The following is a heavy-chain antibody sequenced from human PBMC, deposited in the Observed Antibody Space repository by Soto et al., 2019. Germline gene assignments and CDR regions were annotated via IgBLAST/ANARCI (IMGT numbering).Heavy chain of an antibody. V-gene: IGHV4-34*01. D-gene: IGHD6-19*01. CDR2: LDQSGGT. CDR3: AREDSYGWSGESLDV. CDR1: GDSLRGQS. Sequence: QVQLQQWGAGLLKASETLSLTCAVVGDSLRGQSWNWIRQSPGKGLEWIGELDQSGGTNYNPSLKNRAIIADDTAKDPFSITLSSVTAADTAVYYCAREDSYGWSGESLDVWGQGTTVTVSS. J-gene: IGHJ6*02.